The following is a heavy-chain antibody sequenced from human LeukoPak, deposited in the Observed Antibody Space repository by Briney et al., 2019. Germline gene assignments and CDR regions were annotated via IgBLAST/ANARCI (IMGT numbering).Heavy chain of an antibody. D-gene: IGHD2-2*02. CDR2: IIPIFGTA. V-gene: IGHV1-69*05. Sequence: SVMVSCKASGGTFSSYAISWVRQAPGQGLEWMGGIIPIFGTANYAQKFQGRVTITTDESTSTAYMELNSLRSEDTAVYYCARGYCSSTSCYTTESYYYYYMDVWGKGTTVTVSS. CDR3: ARGYCSSTSCYTTESYYYYYMDV. CDR1: GGTFSSYA. J-gene: IGHJ6*03.